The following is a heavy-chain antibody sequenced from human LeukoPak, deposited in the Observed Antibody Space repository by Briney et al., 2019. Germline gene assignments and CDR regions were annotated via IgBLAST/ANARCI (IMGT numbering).Heavy chain of an antibody. Sequence: GGSLRLSCTASGFTFRRYSMHCVRQAPGKGLEWVSSISGSSSFIYYADSVKGRFTISRDNAKNSLYLQMNSLRAEDTAVYYCVILSDKVVLWFWHWGAGALVTVSS. V-gene: IGHV3-21*01. CDR3: VILSDKVVLWFWH. CDR2: ISGSSSFI. D-gene: IGHD3-10*01. CDR1: GFTFRRYS. J-gene: IGHJ1*01.